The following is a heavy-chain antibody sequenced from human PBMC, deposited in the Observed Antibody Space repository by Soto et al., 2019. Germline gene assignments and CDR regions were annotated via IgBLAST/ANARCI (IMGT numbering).Heavy chain of an antibody. CDR1: GGSISSGGYS. V-gene: IGHV4-30-2*01. CDR3: ARDQLEGNWFDP. D-gene: IGHD1-1*01. CDR2: IYHSGST. Sequence: QLQLQESGSGLVRPSQTLSLTCAVSGGSISSGGYSWNWNRQPPGKGLEWIGYIYHSGSTLYNPSLKSRVTISVDKSKNQFSLTLTSVTAADTAVYYCARDQLEGNWFDPWGQGTLVTVSS. J-gene: IGHJ5*02.